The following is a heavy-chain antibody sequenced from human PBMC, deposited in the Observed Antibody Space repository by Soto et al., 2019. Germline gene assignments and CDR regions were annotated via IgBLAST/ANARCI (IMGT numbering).Heavy chain of an antibody. CDR3: ARARIAAAGTYYYYYCMDV. D-gene: IGHD6-13*01. J-gene: IGHJ6*01. CDR2: IIPIFGTA. Sequence: QVQLVQSGAEVKKPGSSVKVSCKASGGTFSSYAISWVRQAPGQGLEWLGGIIPIFGTANYAQKFQGRVTITADEYTRTANMEQSSLSPEDTAVYYCARARIAAAGTYYYYYCMDVWGQGSTVTVSS. V-gene: IGHV1-69*01. CDR1: GGTFSSYA.